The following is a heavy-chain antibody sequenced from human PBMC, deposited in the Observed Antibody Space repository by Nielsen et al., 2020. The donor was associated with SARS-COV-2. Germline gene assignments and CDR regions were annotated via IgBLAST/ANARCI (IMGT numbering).Heavy chain of an antibody. J-gene: IGHJ4*02. Sequence: ASVKVSRKASGYTFRHYSLHWVRQAPGQGLQWMGWINGGDGNTKYSQEFQGRLTITRDTSASTVYMALSSLRSEDTAIYYCASRIVAAFDFWGQGTLLAVSS. D-gene: IGHD1-26*01. CDR1: GYTFRHYS. CDR3: ASRIVAAFDF. V-gene: IGHV1-3*01. CDR2: INGGDGNT.